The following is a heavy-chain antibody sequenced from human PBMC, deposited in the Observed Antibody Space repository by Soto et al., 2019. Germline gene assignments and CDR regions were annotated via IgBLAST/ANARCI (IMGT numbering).Heavy chain of an antibody. V-gene: IGHV3-23*01. D-gene: IGHD6-13*01. J-gene: IGHJ4*02. Sequence: GGSLRLSCAASGFSFSDYAMSWVRQAPGKGLEWVSVISESGGSTHYADSVGGRFTVSRDNSKNSLSLRMNSLRDEDTAVYFCAKRSPYSSGWYSAIFDYWGQGALVTVSS. CDR1: GFSFSDYA. CDR3: AKRSPYSSGWYSAIFDY. CDR2: ISESGGST.